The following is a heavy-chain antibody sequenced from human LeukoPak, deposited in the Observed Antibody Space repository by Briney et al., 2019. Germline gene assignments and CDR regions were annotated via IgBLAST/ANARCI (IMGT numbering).Heavy chain of an antibody. J-gene: IGHJ6*02. CDR2: IKQDGSEI. CDR1: GFTFSSYW. V-gene: IGHV3-7*03. CDR3: VRAMDV. Sequence: GGSLRLSCAASGFTFSSYWMNWVRQAPGKGLGWVANIKQDGSEIYYVDSVKGRFTISRDNAKNSLYLQMNSLRAEDSAVYYCVRAMDVWGQGTTVTVSS.